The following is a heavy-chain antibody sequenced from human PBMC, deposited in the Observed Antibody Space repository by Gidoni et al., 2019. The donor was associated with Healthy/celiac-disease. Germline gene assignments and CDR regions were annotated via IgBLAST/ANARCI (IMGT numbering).Heavy chain of an antibody. V-gene: IGHV3-9*01. D-gene: IGHD6-13*01. J-gene: IGHJ6*02. Sequence: EVQLVESGGGCVQPGRSLRVSRAASGITFDDYDMPWVRQAPGKGLEWVSGISWNSGSIGYADSVKGRFTISRDNAKNSLYLQMNSLRAEDTALYYCAKALVLFSNYYYGMDVWGQGTTVTVSS. CDR3: AKALVLFSNYYYGMDV. CDR2: ISWNSGSI. CDR1: GITFDDYD.